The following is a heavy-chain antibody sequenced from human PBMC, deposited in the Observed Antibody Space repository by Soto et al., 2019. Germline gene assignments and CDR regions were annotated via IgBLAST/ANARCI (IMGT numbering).Heavy chain of an antibody. V-gene: IGHV3-30*18. J-gene: IGHJ6*02. Sequence: QVQLVESGGGVVQPGRSLRLSCAASGFTFSSYGMHWVRLAPGKGLEWVAVISYDGSNKYYADSVKGRFTISRDNSKNTLYLQMNSLRAEDTAVYYCAKDSYYDFWSGYYYYYGMDVWGQGTTVTVSS. CDR3: AKDSYYDFWSGYYYYYGMDV. CDR2: ISYDGSNK. CDR1: GFTFSSYG. D-gene: IGHD3-3*01.